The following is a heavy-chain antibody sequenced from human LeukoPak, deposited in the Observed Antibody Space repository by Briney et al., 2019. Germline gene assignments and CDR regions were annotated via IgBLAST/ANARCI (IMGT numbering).Heavy chain of an antibody. CDR1: GGSFSGYY. CDR2: INHSGST. D-gene: IGHD3-22*01. J-gene: IGHJ4*02. Sequence: SETLSLTCAVYGGSFSGYYWSWIRQPPGKGLEWIGEINHSGSTNYNPSLKSRVTISVDTSKNQFSLKLSSVTAADTAVYYCARYPYYYDSSGYYGYFDYWGQGTLVTVSS. V-gene: IGHV4-34*01. CDR3: ARYPYYYDSSGYYGYFDY.